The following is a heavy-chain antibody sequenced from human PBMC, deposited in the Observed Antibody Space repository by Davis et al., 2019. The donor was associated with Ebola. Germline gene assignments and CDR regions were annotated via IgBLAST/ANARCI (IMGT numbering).Heavy chain of an antibody. CDR1: GFTVSSNY. D-gene: IGHD4-11*01. J-gene: IGHJ6*02. Sequence: GESLKISCAASGFTVSSNYMSWVRQAPGKGLEWVSVIYSGGSTYYADSVKGRFTISRDNSKNTLYLQMNSLRAEDTAVYYCARDYSNYYYGMDVWGQGTTVTVSS. CDR3: ARDYSNYYYGMDV. V-gene: IGHV3-53*01. CDR2: IYSGGST.